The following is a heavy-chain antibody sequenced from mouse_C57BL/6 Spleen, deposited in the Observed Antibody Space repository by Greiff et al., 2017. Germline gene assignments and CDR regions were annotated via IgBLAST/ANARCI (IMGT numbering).Heavy chain of an antibody. D-gene: IGHD1-1*01. CDR2: ISSGGSYT. CDR3: AREGDYYGSYYFDY. CDR1: GFTFSSYG. J-gene: IGHJ2*01. Sequence: EVHLVESGGDLVKPGGSLKLSCAASGFTFSSYGMSWVRQTPDKRLEWVATISSGGSYTYYPDSVKGRFTISRDNAKNTLYLQMSSLKSEDTAMYYCAREGDYYGSYYFDYWGQGTTLAVSS. V-gene: IGHV5-6*01.